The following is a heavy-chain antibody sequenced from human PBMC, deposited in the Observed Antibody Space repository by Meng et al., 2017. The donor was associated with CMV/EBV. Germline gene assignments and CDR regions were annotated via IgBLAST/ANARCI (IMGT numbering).Heavy chain of an antibody. CDR2: ISYDGSNK. J-gene: IGHJ4*02. CDR3: ARDRGDYLYYFDY. V-gene: IGHV3-30-3*01. Sequence: QGQLVGVGGGVVQPWRSLRLSCAASGFTFSSYAMHWVRQAPGKGLEWVAVISYDGSNKYYADSVKGRFTISRDNSKNTLYLQMNSLRAEDTAVYYCARDRGDYLYYFDYWGQGTLVTVSS. D-gene: IGHD4-17*01. CDR1: GFTFSSYA.